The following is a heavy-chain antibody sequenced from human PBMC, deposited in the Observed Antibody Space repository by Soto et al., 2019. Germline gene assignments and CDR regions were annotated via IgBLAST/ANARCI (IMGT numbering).Heavy chain of an antibody. CDR1: GYTFTSYA. D-gene: IGHD6-19*01. CDR2: INAGNGNT. J-gene: IGHJ4*02. Sequence: QVQLVQSGAEVKKPGASVKVSCKASGYTFTSYAMHWVRQAPGQGLEWMGWINAGNGNTKYSQKFQGRVTITRDTSASTAYMELSSLRSEDTAVYYCARDSGGAVAELDYWGQGTLVTVSS. CDR3: ARDSGGAVAELDY. V-gene: IGHV1-3*01.